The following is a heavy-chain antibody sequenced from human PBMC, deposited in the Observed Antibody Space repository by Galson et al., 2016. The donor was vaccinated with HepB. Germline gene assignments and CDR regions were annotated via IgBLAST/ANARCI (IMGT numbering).Heavy chain of an antibody. V-gene: IGHV3-11*04. CDR1: GLIFSDFY. CDR3: ARRSYDAFDV. CDR2: ISSSGSNT. D-gene: IGHD3-10*01. Sequence: SLRLSCAASGLIFSDFYMSWVRQAPGKGLEWVSYISSSGSNTFYADSVKGRFTISRDNAKNSLYLQMNTLRAEDTAVYYCARRSYDAFDVWGQGTMVTVSS. J-gene: IGHJ3*01.